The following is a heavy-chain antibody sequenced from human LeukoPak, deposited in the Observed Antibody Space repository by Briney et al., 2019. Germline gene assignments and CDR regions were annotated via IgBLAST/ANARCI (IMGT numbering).Heavy chain of an antibody. J-gene: IGHJ4*02. D-gene: IGHD6-19*01. CDR3: VKIHAPHNSGGYDC. CDR1: AFTFSSYA. V-gene: IGHV3-64D*09. Sequence: GSLRLSCSASAFTFSSYAMHWVRQAPGKGLEYVSAINTNGGSTYYADSVKGRFTISRDNSKNTLYLQMTSLRTEDTAIYYCVKIHAPHNSGGYDCWGQGTLVTVSS. CDR2: INTNGGST.